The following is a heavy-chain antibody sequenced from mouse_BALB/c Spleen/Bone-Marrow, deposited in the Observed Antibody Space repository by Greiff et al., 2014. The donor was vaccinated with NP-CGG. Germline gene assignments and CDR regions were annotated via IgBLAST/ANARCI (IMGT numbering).Heavy chain of an antibody. D-gene: IGHD1-1*01. CDR3: ARDRGGLLHDY. CDR1: GFTFTDYY. V-gene: IGHV7-3*02. Sequence: VQLKDSGGGLVQPGGSLRLSCAPSGFTFTDYYMSWVRQPPGKALEWLGFIRNKANGYTTEYSASVKGRFTISRDNSQSILYLQMNTLRAEDSATYYCARDRGGLLHDYWGQGTTLTVSS. J-gene: IGHJ2*01. CDR2: IRNKANGYTT.